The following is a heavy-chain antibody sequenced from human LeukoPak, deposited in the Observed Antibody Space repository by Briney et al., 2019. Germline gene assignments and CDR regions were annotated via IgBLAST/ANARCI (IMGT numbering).Heavy chain of an antibody. J-gene: IGHJ4*02. V-gene: IGHV3-21*01. D-gene: IGHD3-9*01. Sequence: GGSLRLSCAASGFTFSSYSMNWVRQAPGKGLEWVSSISSSSNYIYYADSVKGRFTISRDNAKNSLYLQMNSLRAEDTAVYYCARGLVLRYFDWFYTPDYWGQGTLVTVSS. CDR2: ISSSSNYI. CDR3: ARGLVLRYFDWFYTPDY. CDR1: GFTFSSYS.